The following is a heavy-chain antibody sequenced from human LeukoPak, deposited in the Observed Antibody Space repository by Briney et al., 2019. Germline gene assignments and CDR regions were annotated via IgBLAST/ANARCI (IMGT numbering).Heavy chain of an antibody. CDR1: GFTFSSYA. D-gene: IGHD3-10*01. V-gene: IGHV3-30-3*01. J-gene: IGHJ4*02. CDR3: ARGLSFGYYGSGSYYYY. Sequence: PGRSLRLSCAASGFTFSSYAMHWVRQAPGKGLEWVAVISYDGSNKYYADSVKGRFTISRDNSKNTLYLQMNSLRAEDTAVYYCARGLSFGYYGSGSYYYYWGQGTLVTVSS. CDR2: ISYDGSNK.